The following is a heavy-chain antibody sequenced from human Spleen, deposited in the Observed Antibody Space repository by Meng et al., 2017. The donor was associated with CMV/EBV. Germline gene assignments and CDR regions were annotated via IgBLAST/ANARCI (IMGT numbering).Heavy chain of an antibody. CDR1: GGSISSSSYY. J-gene: IGHJ4*02. Sequence: QLQLQESGPGLVKPSEXLSLTCTVSGGSISSSSYYWGWIRQPPGKGLEWIGSIYYSGSTYYNPSLKSRVTISVDTSKNQFSLKLSSVTAADTAVYYCARGLAQGGATGDYWGQGTLVTVSS. D-gene: IGHD1-26*01. CDR3: ARGLAQGGATGDY. V-gene: IGHV4-39*07. CDR2: IYYSGST.